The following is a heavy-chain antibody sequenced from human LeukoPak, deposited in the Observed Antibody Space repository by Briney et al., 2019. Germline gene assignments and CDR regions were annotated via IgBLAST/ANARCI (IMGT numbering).Heavy chain of an antibody. CDR2: IYYSGST. CDR1: GGSISSYC. Sequence: PSETLSLTCTVSGGSISSYCWSWIRQPPGKGLEWIGYIYYSGSTNYNPSLKSRVTISVDTSKNQLSLKLSSVTAADTAVYYCARNYGRSGYDPGVFDPWGQGTLVTVSS. J-gene: IGHJ5*02. V-gene: IGHV4-59*08. CDR3: ARNYGRSGYDPGVFDP. D-gene: IGHD5-12*01.